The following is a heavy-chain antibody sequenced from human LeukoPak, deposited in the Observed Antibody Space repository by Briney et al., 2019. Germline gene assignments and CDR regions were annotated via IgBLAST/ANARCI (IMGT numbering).Heavy chain of an antibody. J-gene: IGHJ4*02. CDR1: GYTFTSYG. CDR2: MNPNSGNT. V-gene: IGHV1-8*02. CDR3: AQRIAAAGTGFDY. Sequence: ASVKVSCKASGYTFTSYGISWVRQATGQGLEWMGWMNPNSGNTGYAQKFQGRVTMTRNTSISTAYMELSSLRSEDTAVYYCAQRIAAAGTGFDYWGQGTLVTVSS. D-gene: IGHD6-13*01.